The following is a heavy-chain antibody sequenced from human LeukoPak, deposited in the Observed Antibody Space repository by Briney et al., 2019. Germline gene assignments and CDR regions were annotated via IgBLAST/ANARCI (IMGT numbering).Heavy chain of an antibody. J-gene: IGHJ4*02. CDR1: GYSFTSYW. CDR3: ARQPTPYCSGGSCYSDYYFDY. D-gene: IGHD2-15*01. CDR2: IYPGDSDT. V-gene: IGHV5-51*01. Sequence: GESLKISCKGSGYSFTSYWIGWVRQMPGKGLGWMGIIYPGDSDTRYSPSFQGQVTISADKSISTAYLQWSSLKASDTAMYYCARQPTPYCSGGSCYSDYYFDYWGQGTLVTVSS.